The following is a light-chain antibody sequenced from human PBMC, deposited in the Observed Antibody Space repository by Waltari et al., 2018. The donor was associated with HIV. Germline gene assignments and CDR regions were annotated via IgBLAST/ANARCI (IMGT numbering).Light chain of an antibody. CDR2: TNK. CDR1: SSNIGNNP. J-gene: IGLJ2*01. V-gene: IGLV1-44*01. Sequence: QSVMTQPPSASGTPGQSVTISCSGSSSNIGNNPVNWYQQLLGTAPKLLIYTNKQRPSGVPDRFSGSRSGTSASLAISGLQSEDEADYYCAAWDDSLSGVVFGGGTKLTVL. CDR3: AAWDDSLSGVV.